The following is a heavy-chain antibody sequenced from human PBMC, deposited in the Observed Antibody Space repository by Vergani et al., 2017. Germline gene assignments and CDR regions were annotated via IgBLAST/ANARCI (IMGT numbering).Heavy chain of an antibody. D-gene: IGHD3-10*01. CDR3: GRVAYFYGLGSRLLDL. V-gene: IGHV4-59*01. CDR2: MYHSGST. J-gene: IGHJ5*02. Sequence: QVRLQESGPGLVKPSETLSLTCSVSGGSMSGYHWSWIRQPPGKELEWIGYMYHSGSTNYNPSLETRVTISGDTSKNQFSLKLNSVTAADTAVYYCGRVAYFYGLGSRLLDLWGQGILVTVSS. CDR1: GGSMSGYH.